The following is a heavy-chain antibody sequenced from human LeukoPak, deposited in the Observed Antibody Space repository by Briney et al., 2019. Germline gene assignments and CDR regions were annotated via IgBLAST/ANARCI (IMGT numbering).Heavy chain of an antibody. CDR3: AKGDSSGWRWFDP. Sequence: GGSLRLSCAASGFTFSSYAMHWVRQAPGKGLEWVAVISYDGSNKYYADSVKGRFTISRDNSKNTLYLQMNSLRAEDTAVYYCAKGDSSGWRWFDPWGQGTLVTVSS. J-gene: IGHJ5*02. V-gene: IGHV3-30-3*01. D-gene: IGHD6-19*01. CDR1: GFTFSSYA. CDR2: ISYDGSNK.